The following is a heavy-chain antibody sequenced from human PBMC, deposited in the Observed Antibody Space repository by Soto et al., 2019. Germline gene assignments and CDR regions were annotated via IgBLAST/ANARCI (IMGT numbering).Heavy chain of an antibody. D-gene: IGHD3-10*01. V-gene: IGHV4-59*08. Sequence: QVQLQESGPGLVKPSETLSLTCTVSGDSLTNYFCSWFRQPPGKGLEWIGYIMYSGYSAYNLSLKRRVTMSMDTSKTQFSLMLVSVTATDTAVYYCARHGFGPLHGLVDVWGQGTTAIVSS. CDR1: GDSLTNYF. CDR2: IMYSGYS. J-gene: IGHJ6*02. CDR3: ARHGFGPLHGLVDV.